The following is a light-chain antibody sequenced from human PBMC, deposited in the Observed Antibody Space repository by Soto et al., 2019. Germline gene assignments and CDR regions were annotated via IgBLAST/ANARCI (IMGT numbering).Light chain of an antibody. CDR2: DAS. J-gene: IGKJ4*01. CDR3: QQRGNWPPT. V-gene: IGKV3-11*01. CDR1: QSVSTY. Sequence: DIVLTQSPATLSLSPGERATLSCRASQSVSTYLAWYQQKPGQAPRLLIYDASNRATAIPARFSGSGSGTDFTLTISSLEPEDFAVYYCQQRGNWPPTFGGGTKVDIK.